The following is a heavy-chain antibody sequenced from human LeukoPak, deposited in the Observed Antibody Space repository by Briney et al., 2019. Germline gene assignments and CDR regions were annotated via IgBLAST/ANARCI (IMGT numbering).Heavy chain of an antibody. Sequence: GGSLRLSCAASGFTFSSYSMNWVRQAPGKGLEWVSAISGSGGSTYYADSMKGRFTISRDNSKNTLYLQMNSLRAEDTAVYYCAKVRYDGDYDTGLFDYWGQGTLVTVSS. J-gene: IGHJ4*02. CDR1: GFTFSSYS. D-gene: IGHD4-17*01. CDR2: ISGSGGST. V-gene: IGHV3-23*01. CDR3: AKVRYDGDYDTGLFDY.